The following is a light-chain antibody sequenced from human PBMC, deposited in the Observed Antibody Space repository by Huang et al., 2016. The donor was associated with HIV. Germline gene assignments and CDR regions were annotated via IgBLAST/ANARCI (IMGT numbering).Light chain of an antibody. V-gene: IGKV3-15*01. CDR2: GVS. CDR1: QGVGDN. CDR3: QHYYNLPYT. Sequence: EIVMTQSPTTLSVSPGERATLSCRASQGVGDNLAWYPQKSCQAPRLLIYGVSTRATNVPPRFSGSGSGTDFTLTISRLHSEDFALYYCQHYYNLPYTFGHGTRLETK. J-gene: IGKJ2*01.